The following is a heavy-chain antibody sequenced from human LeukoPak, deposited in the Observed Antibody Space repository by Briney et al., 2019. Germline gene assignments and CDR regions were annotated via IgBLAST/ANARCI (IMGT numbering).Heavy chain of an antibody. Sequence: GGSLRLSCAASRFTFISYAIHWVRQAPGKGREWEAVISYDGSNKYYADSVKARFTISRDNSKNTLYLQMNSLRAEDTAVYYCARDYSGWYYFDYWGQGTLVTVSS. CDR2: ISYDGSNK. J-gene: IGHJ4*02. D-gene: IGHD6-19*01. CDR1: RFTFISYA. V-gene: IGHV3-30*04. CDR3: ARDYSGWYYFDY.